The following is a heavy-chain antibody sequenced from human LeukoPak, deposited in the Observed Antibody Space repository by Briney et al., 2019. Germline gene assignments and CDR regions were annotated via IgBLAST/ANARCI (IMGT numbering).Heavy chain of an antibody. V-gene: IGHV3-7*01. J-gene: IGHJ4*02. CDR2: IKQDGSEK. Sequence: GGSLRLSCAVSGFTFSNYVMSWVRQAPGKGLEWVANIKQDGSEKYYVDSVKGRFTISRDNAKNSLYLQMNSLRAEDTAVYYCGTFDYWGQGTLVTVSS. CDR1: GFTFSNYV. CDR3: GTFDY.